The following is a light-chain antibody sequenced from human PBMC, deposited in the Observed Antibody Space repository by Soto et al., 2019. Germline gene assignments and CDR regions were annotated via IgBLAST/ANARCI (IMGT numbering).Light chain of an antibody. CDR1: QGINIF. CDR2: AAS. Sequence: DVQTTQSPCALSSSVADIFTITCRASQGINIFLAWFQQKPGKAPNLLISAASTLQSGVPSRFSGSGSETEFTLAITSLQPEDSATYYCQQRNSYPRTFGQGTKVDIK. V-gene: IGKV1-9*01. J-gene: IGKJ2*01. CDR3: QQRNSYPRT.